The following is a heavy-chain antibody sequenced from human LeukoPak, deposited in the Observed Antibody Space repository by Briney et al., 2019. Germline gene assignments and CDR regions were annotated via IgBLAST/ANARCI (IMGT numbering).Heavy chain of an antibody. J-gene: IGHJ6*02. CDR2: TNPISGNT. D-gene: IGHD3-10*01. Sequence: ASVKVSCKASGYTFIDYDFNWVRQATGQGLEWMGWTNPISGNTRFAQKFQGRVTLTTNTSISTAYMTLSSLRSDDTAVYYCARGFGDPYYYGMDVWGQGTTVTVSS. V-gene: IGHV1-8*01. CDR3: ARGFGDPYYYGMDV. CDR1: GYTFIDYD.